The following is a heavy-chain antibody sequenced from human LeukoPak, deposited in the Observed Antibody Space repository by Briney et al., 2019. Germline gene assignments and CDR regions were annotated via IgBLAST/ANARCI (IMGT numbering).Heavy chain of an antibody. CDR2: IYYSGST. D-gene: IGHD3-16*02. Sequence: SETLSLTCTVSGGSISSYYWSWLRQPPGKGLEWIGYIYYSGSTNYNPSLKSRVTISVDTSKNQFSLKLSSVTAADTAVYYCARRTFGGVIAYWGQGTLVTVSS. CDR1: GGSISSYY. V-gene: IGHV4-59*12. CDR3: ARRTFGGVIAY. J-gene: IGHJ4*02.